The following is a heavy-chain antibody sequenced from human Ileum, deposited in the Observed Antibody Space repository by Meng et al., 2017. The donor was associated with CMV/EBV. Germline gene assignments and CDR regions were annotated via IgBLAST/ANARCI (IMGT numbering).Heavy chain of an antibody. CDR2: KFYREPA. D-gene: IGHD4-11*01. Sequence: SETLSLTCTVSGGSINNYYWSWIRQPPGKGLEWIGYKFYREPAQYNPSLKSRVTISVDTSKDLFSLSLDSVTVADTAIYYCASTPYPIRYLQWLDPGGQGTLVTVSS. CDR3: ASTPYPIRYLQWLDP. V-gene: IGHV4-59*01. CDR1: GGSINNYY. J-gene: IGHJ5*02.